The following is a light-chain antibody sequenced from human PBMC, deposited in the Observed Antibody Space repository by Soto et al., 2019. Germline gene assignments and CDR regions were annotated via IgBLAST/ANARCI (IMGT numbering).Light chain of an antibody. CDR3: MQALQTIT. J-gene: IGKJ5*01. Sequence: DIVMTQSPLSLPVTPGEPASISCRSSQSLLHSNGYNYLDWYLQKPGQSPQLLIYLGSNRASGVPDRVSGSGSGTDFTLKISRVEGEDVGVYYCMQALQTITFGKGTRLEIK. CDR1: QSLLHSNGYNY. CDR2: LGS. V-gene: IGKV2-28*01.